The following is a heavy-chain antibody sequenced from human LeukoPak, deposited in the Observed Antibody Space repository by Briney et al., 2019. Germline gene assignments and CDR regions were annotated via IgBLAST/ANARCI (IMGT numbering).Heavy chain of an antibody. J-gene: IGHJ5*02. D-gene: IGHD3-22*01. CDR2: IHHSGST. Sequence: SETLSLTCAVYVGSFSGYYWSWIRQPPGKGLECIGEIHHSGSTYYNPSLKSRVTISVDTSKNQFSLKLSSVTAADTAVYYCASVNCYASSGYNWFDPWGQGTLVTVSS. CDR3: ASVNCYASSGYNWFDP. CDR1: VGSFSGYY. V-gene: IGHV4-34*01.